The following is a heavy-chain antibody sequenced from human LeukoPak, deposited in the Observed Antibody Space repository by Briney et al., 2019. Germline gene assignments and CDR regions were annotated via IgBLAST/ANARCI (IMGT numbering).Heavy chain of an antibody. V-gene: IGHV1-69*05. CDR2: IIPIFGTA. D-gene: IGHD2-15*01. J-gene: IGHJ4*02. Sequence: SVKVSCKASGGTFSSYAISWVRQAPGQGLEWMGGIIPIFGTANYAQKFQGRVTITTDESTSTAYMELSSLSSEDTAVYYCASGGYCSGGSCYVGSSPAGELFDYWGQGTLVTVSS. CDR3: ASGGYCSGGSCYVGSSPAGELFDY. CDR1: GGTFSSYA.